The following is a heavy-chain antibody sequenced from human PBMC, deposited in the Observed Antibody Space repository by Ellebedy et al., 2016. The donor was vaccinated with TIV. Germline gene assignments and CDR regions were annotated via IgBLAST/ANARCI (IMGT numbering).Heavy chain of an antibody. CDR1: GFTVSNNY. J-gene: IGHJ4*02. CDR2: IKQDGSEK. D-gene: IGHD3-10*01. CDR3: AIRGRY. V-gene: IGHV3-7*03. Sequence: GESLKISCAASGFTVSNNYMSWVRQAPGKGLEWVANIKQDGSEKYYVDSVKGRFTISRDNAKNSLYLQMNSLRAEDTAVYYCAIRGRYWGQGTLVTVSS.